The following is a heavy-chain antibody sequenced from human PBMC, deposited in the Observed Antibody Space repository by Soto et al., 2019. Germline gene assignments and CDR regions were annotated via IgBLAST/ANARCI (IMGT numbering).Heavy chain of an antibody. CDR2: ISNDGSNK. J-gene: IGHJ6*02. CDR1: GFIFSYYG. Sequence: SLRLSCAASGFIFSYYGMHWVRQAPGKGLEWVALISNDGSNKYYPDSVKGRLTISRDNSKNTLDLQMNSLRDEDTAVYYCARDQRPRGLHGMDVWGQGTTVTVSS. CDR3: ARDQRPRGLHGMDV. D-gene: IGHD3-10*01. V-gene: IGHV3-30*03.